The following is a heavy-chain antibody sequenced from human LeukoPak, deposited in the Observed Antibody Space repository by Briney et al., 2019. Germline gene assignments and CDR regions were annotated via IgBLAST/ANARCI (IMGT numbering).Heavy chain of an antibody. V-gene: IGHV3-23*01. CDR3: AKGQRWLQSGNFDY. CDR1: GFTFSSYS. Sequence: GGSLRLSCAASGFTFSSYSMNWVRQAPGKGLEWVSAISGSGGSTYYADSVKGRFTISRDNSKNTLYLQMNSLRAEDTAVYYCAKGQRWLQSGNFDYWGQGTLVTVSS. CDR2: ISGSGGST. D-gene: IGHD5-24*01. J-gene: IGHJ4*02.